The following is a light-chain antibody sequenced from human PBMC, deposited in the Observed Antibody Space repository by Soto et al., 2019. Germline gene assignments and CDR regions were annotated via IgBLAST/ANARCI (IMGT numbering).Light chain of an antibody. CDR3: QSYDSSLINSV. CDR2: GSS. CDR1: TSNIGADYD. Sequence: QSVLTQPPSVSGAPGQRVTISCTGSTSNIGADYDVHWYQQLPGTAPKLLIYGSSDRPSGVPDRFSGSKSGTSASLAITGLQAEDEADYYCQSYDSSLINSVFGTGTKV. V-gene: IGLV1-40*01. J-gene: IGLJ1*01.